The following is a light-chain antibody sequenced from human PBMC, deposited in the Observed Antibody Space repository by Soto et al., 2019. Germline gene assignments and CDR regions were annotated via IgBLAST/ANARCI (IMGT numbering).Light chain of an antibody. V-gene: IGLV2-8*01. CDR2: EVS. Sequence: QSALTQPPSASGSPGQSVTISCTGTSSDVGGYVSWYQQHPGKAPKLMIYEVSKRPSGVPDRFSGSKSGNTASLTVSGLQAEDEAAYYCSSYAGSKSVIFGGGTKLTVL. CDR3: SSYAGSKSVI. J-gene: IGLJ2*01. CDR1: SSDVGGY.